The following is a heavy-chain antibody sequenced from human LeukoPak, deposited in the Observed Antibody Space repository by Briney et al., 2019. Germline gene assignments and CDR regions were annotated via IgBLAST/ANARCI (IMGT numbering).Heavy chain of an antibody. CDR3: AQVKGSGSYFQTYYYYYGMDV. J-gene: IGHJ6*02. D-gene: IGHD3-10*01. CDR2: MNPKSGYT. V-gene: IGHV1-8*02. Sequence: ASMTVSCQASGYTFTSYGISWVRQAPGQGLEWGGWMNPKSGYTGYAQKFQGRVTMTRNTSISTAYMELSSLRSEDTAVYYCAQVKGSGSYFQTYYYYYGMDVWGQGTTVTVSS. CDR1: GYTFTSYG.